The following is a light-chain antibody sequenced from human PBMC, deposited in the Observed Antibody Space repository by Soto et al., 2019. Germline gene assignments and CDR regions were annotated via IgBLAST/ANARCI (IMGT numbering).Light chain of an antibody. V-gene: IGKV1-39*01. J-gene: IGKJ1*01. CDR2: AAS. CDR3: QQRYSTPWT. CDR1: QSISSS. Sequence: DIQMTQSPSSLSASGGDRVTITCRASQSISSSLNWYQQKPGKAPKLLIYAASSLQSGVPSRFSGSGSGTDFTLTIISLQHDDFATYYCQQRYSTPWTFGQGTKVEVK.